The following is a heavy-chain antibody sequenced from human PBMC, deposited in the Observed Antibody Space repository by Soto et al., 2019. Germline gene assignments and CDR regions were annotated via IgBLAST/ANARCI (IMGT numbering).Heavy chain of an antibody. D-gene: IGHD2-2*01. CDR2: ISGNGGST. J-gene: IGHJ4*02. Sequence: GGSLILSCAAAGFTFSSYSMILVRQAPGKGLEWVSTISGNGGSTNYADSVKGRFTISRDSSRNTLYLQMNSLRAEDSAVYYCAKDVVCSSTRCYGGGDYWGQGTLVTVSS. V-gene: IGHV3-23*01. CDR3: AKDVVCSSTRCYGGGDY. CDR1: GFTFSSYS.